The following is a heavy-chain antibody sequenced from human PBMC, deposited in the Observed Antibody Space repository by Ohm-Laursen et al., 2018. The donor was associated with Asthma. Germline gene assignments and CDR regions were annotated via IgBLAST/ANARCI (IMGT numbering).Heavy chain of an antibody. J-gene: IGHJ4*02. Sequence: SLRLSCAASGFTFSSYAMSWVRQAPGKGLEWVSAISGSGGSTYYADSVKGRFTISRDNSKNTLYLQMNSLRAEDTAVYYCAKLGDDYVWGSYFWGQGTLVTVSS. V-gene: IGHV3-23*01. CDR2: ISGSGGST. CDR3: AKLGDDYVWGSYF. D-gene: IGHD3-16*01. CDR1: GFTFSSYA.